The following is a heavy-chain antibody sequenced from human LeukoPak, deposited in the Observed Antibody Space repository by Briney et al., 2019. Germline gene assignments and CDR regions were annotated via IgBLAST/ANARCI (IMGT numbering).Heavy chain of an antibody. CDR3: ARDDYYYDSSGYYSN. Sequence: PPETLSLTCTVSGGSISSYYWSWLRQPAGKGLEWIGRIYTSGSTNYNPSLKSRVTMSVDTSKNQFSLKLSSVTAADTAVYYCARDDYYYDSSGYYSNWGQGTLVTVSS. V-gene: IGHV4-4*07. CDR1: GGSISSYY. J-gene: IGHJ4*02. D-gene: IGHD3-22*01. CDR2: IYTSGST.